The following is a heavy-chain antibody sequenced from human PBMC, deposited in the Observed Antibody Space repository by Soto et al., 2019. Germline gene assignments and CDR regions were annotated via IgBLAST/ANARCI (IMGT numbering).Heavy chain of an antibody. CDR3: ATGLTYSSSHDVDY. Sequence: GASVKVSCKVSGYTLTELSMHWVRQAPGKGLEWMGGFDPEDGETIYAQKFQGRVTMTEDTSTDTAYMELSSLRSEDTAVYYCATGLTYSSSHDVDYWGQGTLVTVSS. J-gene: IGHJ4*02. D-gene: IGHD6-6*01. V-gene: IGHV1-24*01. CDR2: FDPEDGET. CDR1: GYTLTELS.